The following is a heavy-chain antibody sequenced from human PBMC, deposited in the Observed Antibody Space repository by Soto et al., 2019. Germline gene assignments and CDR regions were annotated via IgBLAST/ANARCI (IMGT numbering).Heavy chain of an antibody. Sequence: PSQTLSLTCAISGDSVSSNSAAWNWIRQSPSRGLEWLGRTYYRSKWYNDYAVSVKSRITINPDTSKNQFSLQLNSVTPEDTAVYYCARDRNQVLLWFGEPTYYYYGMDVWGQGTTVTVSS. V-gene: IGHV6-1*01. J-gene: IGHJ6*02. D-gene: IGHD3-10*01. CDR1: GDSVSSNSAA. CDR2: TYYRSKWYN. CDR3: ARDRNQVLLWFGEPTYYYYGMDV.